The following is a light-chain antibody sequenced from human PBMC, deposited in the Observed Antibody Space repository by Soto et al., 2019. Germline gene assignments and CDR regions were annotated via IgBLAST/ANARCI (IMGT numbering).Light chain of an antibody. CDR2: AAS. CDR3: LQDYNSPFT. CDR1: QGIRND. Sequence: AIEMTQSPSSLSSSVGDRVTITCRASQGIRNDLGWYQQKPGKAPKLLIYAASSLQSGVPSMFSGSGSGTDFPLTISRLQPEDFATYYCLQDYNSPFTFGPGTKVDI. V-gene: IGKV1-6*01. J-gene: IGKJ3*01.